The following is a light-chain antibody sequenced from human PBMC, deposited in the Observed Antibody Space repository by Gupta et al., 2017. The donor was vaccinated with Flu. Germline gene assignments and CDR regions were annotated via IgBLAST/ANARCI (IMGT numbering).Light chain of an antibody. V-gene: IGLV3-1*01. CDR1: KLGDKY. J-gene: IGLJ1*01. CDR2: QDT. Sequence: SYELTQPPSVSVSPGQTASITCSGDKLGDKYACWYQQKPGQSPVLVIYQDTKRPSGIPERVSGSDSGATETLTISGTQAMDEAYYDCQEWDSSTFEVFGTGTKLPVL. CDR3: QEWDSSTFEV.